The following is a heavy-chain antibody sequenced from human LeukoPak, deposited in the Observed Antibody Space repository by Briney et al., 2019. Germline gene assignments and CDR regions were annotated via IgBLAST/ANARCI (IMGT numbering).Heavy chain of an antibody. CDR2: IYYCGST. V-gene: IGHV4-39*01. Sequence: SETLPLTYTVSGGSLSSSSYYWRWIRQPPPTELQWIGSIYYCGSTYYNPSLKSRVTISVDTSKNQFSLKLSSVTAADTAVYYCARRATAGDYVGWFDPWGQGTLVTVSS. D-gene: IGHD4-17*01. CDR1: GGSLSSSSYY. CDR3: ARRATAGDYVGWFDP. J-gene: IGHJ5*02.